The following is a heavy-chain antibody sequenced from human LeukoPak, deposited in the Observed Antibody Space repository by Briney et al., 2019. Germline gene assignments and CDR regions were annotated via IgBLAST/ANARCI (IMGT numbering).Heavy chain of an antibody. Sequence: GGSLRLSCAASGFTFTIFGFNWVRQAPGKVPEWVSYIDARSGITYYADSVQGRFTISRDSAQESVFLQMNSLRAEDTAVYYCARDDGITVARLDYWGQGTLVTVSS. CDR3: ARDDGITVARLDY. D-gene: IGHD6-19*01. CDR1: GFTFTIFG. V-gene: IGHV3-48*01. J-gene: IGHJ4*02. CDR2: IDARSGIT.